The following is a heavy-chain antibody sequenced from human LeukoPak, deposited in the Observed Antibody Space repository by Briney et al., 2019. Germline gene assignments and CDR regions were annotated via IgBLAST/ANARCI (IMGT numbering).Heavy chain of an antibody. D-gene: IGHD1-26*01. Sequence: ASVKVSCKASGYTFTSYDINWVRQATGQGLEWMGWMNPNSGKTDFAQKFQGRVTMTRDTSISTAYMELSSLRSEDTAVYYCARGPPFRGSQGWFEPWGQGTLVTVSS. CDR2: MNPNSGKT. CDR3: ARGPPFRGSQGWFEP. J-gene: IGHJ5*02. V-gene: IGHV1-8*01. CDR1: GYTFTSYD.